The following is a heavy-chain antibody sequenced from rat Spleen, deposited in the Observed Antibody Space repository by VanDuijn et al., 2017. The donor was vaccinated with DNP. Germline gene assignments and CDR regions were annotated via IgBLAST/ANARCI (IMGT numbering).Heavy chain of an antibody. V-gene: IGHV5-22*01. CDR2: IRYDGAYT. CDR3: IRWNSGHFDY. Sequence: EVQLVESGGDSVQPGGSLKLFCAASGFTFSDYYMAWFRQAPRKGLEWVAYIRYDGAYTKYGDSVKGRFTISRDNAKSTLYLQMNSLRSEDMATYYCIRWNSGHFDYWGQGVMVTVSS. CDR1: GFTFSDYY. J-gene: IGHJ2*01. D-gene: IGHD4-3*01.